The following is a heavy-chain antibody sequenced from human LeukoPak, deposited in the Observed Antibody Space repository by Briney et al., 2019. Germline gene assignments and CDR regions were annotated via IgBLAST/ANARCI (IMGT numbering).Heavy chain of an antibody. CDR1: GGTFRSYA. V-gene: IGHV1-69*13. J-gene: IGHJ4*02. CDR3: AIFQGTYGDNENDY. D-gene: IGHD4-17*01. Sequence: ASVKVSCKASGGTFRSYAITWVRQAPGKGLEWMGGIIPMINTPKYAQKFQGRVSITADESTSTGYMEVSSLRSEDTAVYYCAIFQGTYGDNENDYWGREPWSPSPQ. CDR2: IIPMINTP.